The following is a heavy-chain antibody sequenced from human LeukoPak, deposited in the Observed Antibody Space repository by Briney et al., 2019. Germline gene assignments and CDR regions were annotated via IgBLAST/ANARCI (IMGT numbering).Heavy chain of an antibody. V-gene: IGHV3-21*04. CDR2: ITSSSSYI. Sequence: KSGGSLRLSYAASGFTFSSYSMNWVRQAPGKGLEWVSSITSSSSYIYYADSVKGRFTISRDNSKNTLYLQMNSLRAEDTAVYYCAKDLPSSSSYYYYYMDVWGKGTTVTVSS. CDR3: AKDLPSSSSYYYYYMDV. CDR1: GFTFSSYS. J-gene: IGHJ6*03. D-gene: IGHD6-6*01.